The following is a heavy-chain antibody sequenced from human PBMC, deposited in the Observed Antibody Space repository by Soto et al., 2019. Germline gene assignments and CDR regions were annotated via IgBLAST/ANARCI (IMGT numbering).Heavy chain of an antibody. D-gene: IGHD2-8*01. CDR3: ARGRYCTNGVCYNAFDI. CDR2: ISSSGSTI. V-gene: IGHV3-48*03. Sequence: GGSLRLSCAASGFTFSSYEMNWVRQAPGKGLEWVSYISSSGSTIYYADSVKGRFTISRDNAKNSLYLQMNSLRAEDTAVYYCARGRYCTNGVCYNAFDIWGQGTMVTVSS. CDR1: GFTFSSYE. J-gene: IGHJ3*02.